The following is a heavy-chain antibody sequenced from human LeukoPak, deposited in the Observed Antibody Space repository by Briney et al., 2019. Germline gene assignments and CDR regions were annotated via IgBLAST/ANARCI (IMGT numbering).Heavy chain of an antibody. J-gene: IGHJ6*02. CDR1: RFTFSSYS. CDR3: AREEAYCGGDCYSGYYYGMDV. D-gene: IGHD2-21*02. V-gene: IGHV3-21*01. Sequence: PGGSLRFSCAGSRFTFSSYSMNWVRQAPGMGLEWVSSISSSSSYIYYADSVKGRFTISRDNAKNSLCLQMNSLRAEDTAVYYCAREEAYCGGDCYSGYYYGMDVWGQGTTVTVSS. CDR2: ISSSSSYI.